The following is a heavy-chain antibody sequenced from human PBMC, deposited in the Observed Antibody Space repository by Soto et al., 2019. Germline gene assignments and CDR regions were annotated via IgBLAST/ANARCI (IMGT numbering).Heavy chain of an antibody. CDR1: GYSVSDNNAA. D-gene: IGHD2-21*01. Sequence: LSLTCAISGYSVSDNNAAWNWIMQSPSLGLDWLGRTYYRSKWYNDYAVSVKSRITVTPDTSKNQFYLNLNSVTPEDTAVYYWVRKHNRAGYFDSWGPGILVTVSS. V-gene: IGHV6-1*01. J-gene: IGHJ4*02. CDR3: VRKHNRAGYFDS. CDR2: TYYRSKWYN.